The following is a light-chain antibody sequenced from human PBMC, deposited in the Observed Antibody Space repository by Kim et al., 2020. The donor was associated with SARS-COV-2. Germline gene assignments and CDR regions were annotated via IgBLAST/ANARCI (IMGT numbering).Light chain of an antibody. CDR3: QAWDSSTWV. J-gene: IGLJ3*02. CDR1: KVGDKY. CDR2: QDS. Sequence: VSPGKTDSSNFSGDKVGDKYACWYQQKPGQSLVLIIYQDSKRPSGIPERFSGSNSGNTATLTISGTQAMDEADYYSQAWDSSTWVFGGGNKLSVL. V-gene: IGLV3-1*01.